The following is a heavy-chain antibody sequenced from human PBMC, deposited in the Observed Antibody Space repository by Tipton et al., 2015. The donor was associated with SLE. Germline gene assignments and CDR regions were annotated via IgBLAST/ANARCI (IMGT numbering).Heavy chain of an antibody. CDR1: GDSINNDYS. V-gene: IGHV4-38-2*02. J-gene: IGHJ3*02. CDR3: ARDAGLWFGAPWAFDI. D-gene: IGHD3-10*01. Sequence: TLSLTCSVSGDSINNDYSWGWIRQPPGKGLEWIGTIYNPGSTYYNPSLKSRATISVDTSKNQFSLKLSSVTAADTAVYYCARDAGLWFGAPWAFDIWGQGTMVTVSS. CDR2: IYNPGST.